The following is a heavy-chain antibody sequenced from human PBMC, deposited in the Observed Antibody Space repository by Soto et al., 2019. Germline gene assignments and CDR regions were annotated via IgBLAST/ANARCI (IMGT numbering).Heavy chain of an antibody. CDR3: ARDGPYYDGSGSYRWFDP. J-gene: IGHJ5*02. Sequence: PSETLSLTCTVSGGPISSGGYYWSWIRQHPGKGLEWIGYIYYSGSTYYNPSLKSRVTISVDTSKNQFSLKLSSVTAADTAVYYCARDGPYYDGSGSYRWFDPWGQGTLVTVSS. CDR2: IYYSGST. CDR1: GGPISSGGYY. V-gene: IGHV4-31*03. D-gene: IGHD3-10*01.